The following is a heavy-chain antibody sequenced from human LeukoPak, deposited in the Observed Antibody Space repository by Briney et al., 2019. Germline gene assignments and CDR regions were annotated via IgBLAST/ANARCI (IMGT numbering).Heavy chain of an antibody. D-gene: IGHD3-10*01. V-gene: IGHV3-30*18. CDR3: AKSLKVRGVMDY. Sequence: GGSLRLSCAASGFTFSSYGMHWVRQAPGKGLEWVAVISYDGSNKYYADSVKGRFTISRDNSKNTLYLQMNSLRAEDTAVYYCAKSLKVRGVMDYWGQGTLVTVSS. J-gene: IGHJ4*02. CDR2: ISYDGSNK. CDR1: GFTFSSYG.